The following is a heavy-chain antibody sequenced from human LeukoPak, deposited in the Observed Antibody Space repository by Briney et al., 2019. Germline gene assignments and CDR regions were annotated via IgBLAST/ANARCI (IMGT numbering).Heavy chain of an antibody. D-gene: IGHD5-18*01. V-gene: IGHV3-20*04. CDR1: GFPFSSYS. J-gene: IGHJ4*02. Sequence: GGSLRLSCATSGFPFSSYSMNWVRQAPGKGLEWVSGINWNGGSRGYADSVKGRFTISRDNAKNSLYLQMNSLRAEDTAVYYCARCLGYSYGYPYYFDYWGQGTLVTVSS. CDR2: INWNGGSR. CDR3: ARCLGYSYGYPYYFDY.